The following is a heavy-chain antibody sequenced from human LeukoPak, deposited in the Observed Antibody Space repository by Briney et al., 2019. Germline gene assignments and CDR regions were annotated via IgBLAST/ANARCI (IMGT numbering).Heavy chain of an antibody. D-gene: IGHD6-19*01. CDR3: ARSVAGTFDY. CDR1: GGSISSSNYY. Sequence: SEALSLTCAVSGGSISSSNYYWSWIRQPPGKGLEWIGYVYYSGSTNYNPSLKSRVTISVDTSKNQFSLKLSSVTAADTAVYYCARSVAGTFDYWGQGALVTVSS. CDR2: VYYSGST. V-gene: IGHV4-61*01. J-gene: IGHJ4*02.